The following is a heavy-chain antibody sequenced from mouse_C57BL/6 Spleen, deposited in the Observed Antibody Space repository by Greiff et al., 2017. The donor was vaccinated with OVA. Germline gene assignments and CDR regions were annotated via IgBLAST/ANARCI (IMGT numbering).Heavy chain of an antibody. Sequence: QVQLQQPGAELVKPGASVKMSCKASGYTFTSYWITWVKQRPGQGLEWIGDIYPGSGSTNYNDKFKSKATLTVDKSSSTAYMQLSSLTSEDSAVYYCARDYGSLTYWYFDVWGTGTTVTVSS. D-gene: IGHD1-1*01. J-gene: IGHJ1*03. CDR2: IYPGSGST. V-gene: IGHV1-55*01. CDR3: ARDYGSLTYWYFDV. CDR1: GYTFTSYW.